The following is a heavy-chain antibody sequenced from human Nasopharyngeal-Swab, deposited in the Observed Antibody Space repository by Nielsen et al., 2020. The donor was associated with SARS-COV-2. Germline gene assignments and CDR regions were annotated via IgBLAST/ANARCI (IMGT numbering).Heavy chain of an antibody. CDR2: ISSSSSAI. J-gene: IGHJ3*02. Sequence: GESLKISCAASGFTFSTYSLNWVRQAPGKGLEWVSYISSSSSAISYADSVKGRFTISRDNAKNSLYVQMNSLRAEDTAVYYCARALRWGAFDIWGQGTMVTVSS. V-gene: IGHV3-48*01. D-gene: IGHD4-23*01. CDR3: ARALRWGAFDI. CDR1: GFTFSTYS.